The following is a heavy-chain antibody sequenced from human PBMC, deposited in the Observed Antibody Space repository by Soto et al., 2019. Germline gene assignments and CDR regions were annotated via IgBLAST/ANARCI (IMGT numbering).Heavy chain of an antibody. D-gene: IGHD1-20*01. CDR1: GGSIRSCGFY. V-gene: IGHV4-39*01. CDR3: ARLLWGITGTPGRRVGWFEP. CDR2: LSYTGSP. Sequence: PSETLSLTCSVSGGSIRSCGFYWGWVRQTPGKGLERIGSLSYTGSPSYNPSLKNRVTLSGDMSKNQLSLKLDSVSAADRDSYYCARLLWGITGTPGRRVGWFEPWGQGALVTIS. J-gene: IGHJ5*02.